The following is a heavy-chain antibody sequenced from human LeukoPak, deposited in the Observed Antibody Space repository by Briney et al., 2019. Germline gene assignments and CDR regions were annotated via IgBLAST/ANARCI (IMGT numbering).Heavy chain of an antibody. CDR2: IYTSGST. V-gene: IGHV4-4*07. J-gene: IGHJ4*02. CDR3: ARHGCSSTSCYRAWFDY. Sequence: SETLSLTCTVSGGSISSYYWSWIRQPAGKGLEWIGRIYTSGSTNYNPSLKSRVTMSVDTSKNQFSLKLSSVTAADTAVYYCARHGCSSTSCYRAWFDYWGQGTLVTVSS. CDR1: GGSISSYY. D-gene: IGHD2-2*01.